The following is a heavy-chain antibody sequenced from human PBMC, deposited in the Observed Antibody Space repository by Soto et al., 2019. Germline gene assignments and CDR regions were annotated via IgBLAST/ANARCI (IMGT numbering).Heavy chain of an antibody. CDR1: GFTFTSSA. J-gene: IGHJ6*02. V-gene: IGHV1-58*02. CDR3: XXXXXXXXGMDV. CDR2: IVVGSGNT. Sequence: QMQLVQSGPEVKKPGTSVKVSCKASGFTFTSSAMQWXXXXXXXXLEWIGWIVVGSGNTNYAQKFQERVTITRDMXXXXXXXXXXXXXXXXXXXXXXXXXXXXXXGMDVWGQGTTVTVSS.